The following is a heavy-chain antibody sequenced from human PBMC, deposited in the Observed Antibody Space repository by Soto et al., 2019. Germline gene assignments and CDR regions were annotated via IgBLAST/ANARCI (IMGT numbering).Heavy chain of an antibody. CDR2: ITPTGGST. CDR3: ARISAPGPHSYSHYGMDV. J-gene: IGHJ6*02. CDR1: GYSFTGNY. V-gene: IGHV1-46*01. Sequence: ASVKVSCKASGYSFTGNYMHWVRQATGQGLEWMGIITPTGGSTSYAQKFHGRVTMPRDTSTSTVYLELRSLGSEAPAVYYCARISAPGPHSYSHYGMDVWGQGTTVTVSS. D-gene: IGHD6-13*01.